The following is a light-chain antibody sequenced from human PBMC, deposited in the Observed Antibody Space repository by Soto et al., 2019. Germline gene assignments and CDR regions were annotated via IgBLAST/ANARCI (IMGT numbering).Light chain of an antibody. CDR1: SSDVGSYNL. V-gene: IGLV2-23*02. Sequence: QSALTQPASVSGSPGQSITISCTGTSSDVGSYNLVSWYQQPPGKAPKLMIYEVSKRPSGVSTRFSGSKSGNTASLTISGLQAEDEADYYCCSYAGSSTFVVFGGGTKVTVL. J-gene: IGLJ2*01. CDR2: EVS. CDR3: CSYAGSSTFVV.